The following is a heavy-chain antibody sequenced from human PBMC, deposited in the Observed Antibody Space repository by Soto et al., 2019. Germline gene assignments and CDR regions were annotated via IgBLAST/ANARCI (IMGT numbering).Heavy chain of an antibody. J-gene: IGHJ4*02. V-gene: IGHV1-69*13. D-gene: IGHD5-18*01. CDR2: IIPIFGTA. CDR1: GGTFSSCA. CDR3: ARALRIQLWSLDD. Sequence: SVKVSCKASGGTFSSCAISWVRQAPGQGLEWMGGIIPIFGTANYAQKFQGRVTITADESTSTAYMELSSLRSEDTAVYYCARALRIQLWSLDDWGPGALITVSS.